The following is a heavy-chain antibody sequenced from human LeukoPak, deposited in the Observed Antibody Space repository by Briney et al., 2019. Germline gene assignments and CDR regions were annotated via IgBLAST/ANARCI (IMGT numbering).Heavy chain of an antibody. J-gene: IGHJ4*02. CDR2: IWYDGSNK. CDR1: GFXFRSYG. D-gene: IGHD3-22*01. V-gene: IGHV3-33*01. Sequence: GRSLRLSCAASGFXFRSYGMHWVRQAPGKGLDWVAVIWYDGSNKNYADSVKGRFTISRDNSKNTLYLLMDSLRAEDTGVYYCATARDNYDISGFSALEYWGQGTLVTVSS. CDR3: ATARDNYDISGFSALEY.